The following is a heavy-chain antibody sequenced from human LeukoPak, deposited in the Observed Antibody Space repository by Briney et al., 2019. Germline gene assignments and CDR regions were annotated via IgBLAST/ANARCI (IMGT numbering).Heavy chain of an antibody. D-gene: IGHD1-1*01. CDR1: GGTFSSYA. CDR2: IIPIFGTA. CDR3: ARGRGNWNDMNWFDP. J-gene: IGHJ5*02. V-gene: IGHV1-69*05. Sequence: SVKVPCKASGGTFSSYAISWVRQAPGQGLEWMGRIIPIFGTANYAQKFQGRVTITTDESTSTAYMELSSLRSEDTAVYYCARGRGNWNDMNWFDPWGQGTLVTVSS.